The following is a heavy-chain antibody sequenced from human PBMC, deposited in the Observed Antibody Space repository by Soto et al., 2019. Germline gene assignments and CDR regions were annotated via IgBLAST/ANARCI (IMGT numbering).Heavy chain of an antibody. D-gene: IGHD2-15*01. Sequence: EASVKVSCKASGGTFSSYAISWVRQAPGQGLEWMGGIIPIFGTANYAQKFQGRVTITADESTSTAYMELSSLRSEDTAVYYCARVVNRRGFDYWGQGTLVTVSS. V-gene: IGHV1-69*13. CDR2: IIPIFGTA. CDR3: ARVVNRRGFDY. CDR1: GGTFSSYA. J-gene: IGHJ4*02.